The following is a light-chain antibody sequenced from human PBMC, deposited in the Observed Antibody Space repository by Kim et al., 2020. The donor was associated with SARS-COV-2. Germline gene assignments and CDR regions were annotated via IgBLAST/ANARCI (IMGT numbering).Light chain of an antibody. CDR3: QQYNNWAPRT. V-gene: IGKV3-15*01. Sequence: EIVMTQSPSTLSVSPGETATLSCRASQGVSFNLAWYQQKPGKAPRLLIYRASTRASGIPARFSGSGSGTEFTLTISSLESEDFAVYYCQQYNNWAPRTFGGGTKVDIK. CDR2: RAS. CDR1: QGVSFN. J-gene: IGKJ4*01.